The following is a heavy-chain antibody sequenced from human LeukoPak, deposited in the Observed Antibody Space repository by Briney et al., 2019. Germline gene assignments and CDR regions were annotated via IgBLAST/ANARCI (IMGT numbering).Heavy chain of an antibody. V-gene: IGHV4-34*01. CDR2: INHSGST. CDR1: GGSFSGYY. D-gene: IGHD2-15*01. CDR3: ARGRGYCSGGSCYWGKYYYYYYGMDV. Sequence: PLETLSLTCAVYGGSFSGYYWSWIRQPPGKGLEWIGEINHSGSTNYNPSLKSRVTISVDTSKNQFSLKLSSVTAADTAVYYCARGRGYCSGGSCYWGKYYYYYYGMDVWGQGTTVTVSS. J-gene: IGHJ6*02.